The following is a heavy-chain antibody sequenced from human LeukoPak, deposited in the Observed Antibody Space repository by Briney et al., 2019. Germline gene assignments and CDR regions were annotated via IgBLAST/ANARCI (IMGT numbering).Heavy chain of an antibody. D-gene: IGHD2-21*02. CDR3: ARHVSSDLRIVVVTSDWHFDR. V-gene: IGHV4-39*01. J-gene: IGHJ2*01. CDR1: GGSISSSRFY. Sequence: PSETLSLTCIVSGGSISSSRFYWGWIRQPPGEGLEWIGTIYYSGSTYYNPSLKSRVTISADTSKNQFSLNLSSVTAADTGVYYCARHVSSDLRIVVVTSDWHFDRWGRGTLVTVSS. CDR2: IYYSGST.